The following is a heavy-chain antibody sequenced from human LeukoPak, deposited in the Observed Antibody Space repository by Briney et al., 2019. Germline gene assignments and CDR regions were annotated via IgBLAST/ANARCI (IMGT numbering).Heavy chain of an antibody. Sequence: GASVKVSCKTSVYTFTDYYMHWVRQPPGQGLEWMGWINPNSGGTNYARKFQGRLTMTRDTSINTVYMELSRMTSDDTAVYYCARSGGTSGPELDYWGQGSLIIVSS. CDR3: ARSGGTSGPELDY. D-gene: IGHD3-3*01. CDR1: VYTFTDYY. J-gene: IGHJ4*02. V-gene: IGHV1-2*02. CDR2: INPNSGGT.